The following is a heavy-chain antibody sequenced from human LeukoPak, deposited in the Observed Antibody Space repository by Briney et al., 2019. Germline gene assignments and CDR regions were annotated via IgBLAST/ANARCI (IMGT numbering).Heavy chain of an antibody. CDR3: ARGGSGWYVDY. D-gene: IGHD6-19*01. Sequence: GGSLRLSCAASGFTFSDHWMHWVRQAPGKGLEWLSRIYNDGGRTSYADSVKGRFTISRDNGKNTLFLQLNSLRAEDTAVYYCARGGSGWYVDYWGQGTLVTVSS. J-gene: IGHJ4*02. V-gene: IGHV3-74*01. CDR2: IYNDGGRT. CDR1: GFTFSDHW.